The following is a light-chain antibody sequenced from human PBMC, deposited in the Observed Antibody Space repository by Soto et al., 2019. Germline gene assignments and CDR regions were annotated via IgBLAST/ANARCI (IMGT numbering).Light chain of an antibody. CDR2: AAS. CDR3: QQYGSSGT. J-gene: IGKJ1*01. Sequence: GARVTITCRASQSISSYLNWYQQKPGKAPKLLIYAASSLQSGVPSRFSGSGSGTDFTLTISRLEPEDFAVYYCQQYGSSGTFGQGTKVDIK. CDR1: QSISSY. V-gene: IGKV1-39*02.